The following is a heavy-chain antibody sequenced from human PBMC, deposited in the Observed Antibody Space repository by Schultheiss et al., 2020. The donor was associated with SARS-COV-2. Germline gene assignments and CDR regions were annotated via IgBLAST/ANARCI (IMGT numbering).Heavy chain of an antibody. J-gene: IGHJ5*02. CDR2: ISWNSGSI. D-gene: IGHD3-22*01. Sequence: GGSLRLSCAASGFTFDDYAMHWVRQAPGKGLEWVSGISWNSGSIGYADSVKGRFTISRDNAKNSLYLQMNSLRAEDTAVYYCAREEPHYYDKSGEAPFDPWGQGTLVTVSS. CDR3: AREEPHYYDKSGEAPFDP. V-gene: IGHV3-9*01. CDR1: GFTFDDYA.